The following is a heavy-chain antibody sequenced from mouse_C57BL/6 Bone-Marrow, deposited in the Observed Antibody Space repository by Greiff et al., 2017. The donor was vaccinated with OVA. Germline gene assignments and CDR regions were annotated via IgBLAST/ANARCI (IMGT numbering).Heavy chain of an antibody. CDR1: GFTFSDYY. Sequence: EVQVVESEGGLVQPGSSMKLSCTASGFTFSDYYMAWVRQVPEKGLEWVANINYDGSSTYYLDSLKSRFIISRDNAKNILYLQMSSLKSDDTATYYCARVITTVVATDWYFDVWGTGTTVTVSS. V-gene: IGHV5-16*01. CDR2: INYDGSST. CDR3: ARVITTVVATDWYFDV. J-gene: IGHJ1*03. D-gene: IGHD1-1*01.